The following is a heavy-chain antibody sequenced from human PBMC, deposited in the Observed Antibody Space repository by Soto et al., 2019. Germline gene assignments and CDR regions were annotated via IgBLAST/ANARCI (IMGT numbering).Heavy chain of an antibody. CDR2: VYTSGSSNTGST. CDR1: GGSISSYY. Sequence: SETLSLTCTVAGGSISSYYCSLVRQPAGKGLEWIGRVYTSGSSNTGSTKYNPAFKSRVTMSVDLSKNQFSLKLTSLTAADTAVYYCASRYCTTTSCYDKWFDPWGQGTLVTVSS. J-gene: IGHJ5*02. V-gene: IGHV4-4*07. D-gene: IGHD2-2*01. CDR3: ASRYCTTTSCYDKWFDP.